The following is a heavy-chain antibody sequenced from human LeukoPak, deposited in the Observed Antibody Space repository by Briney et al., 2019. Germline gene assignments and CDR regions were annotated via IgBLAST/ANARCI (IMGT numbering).Heavy chain of an antibody. D-gene: IGHD4-17*01. J-gene: IGHJ4*02. CDR1: GFTFDDYA. Sequence: GGSLRLSCAASGFTFDDYAMHWVRQAPGKGLEWVSGISWNSGSIGYADSVKGRFTISRDNAKNSLYLQMNSLRAEDTALYYCAKAPSNTVTTGYDYWGQGTLVTVSS. CDR3: AKAPSNTVTTGYDY. CDR2: ISWNSGSI. V-gene: IGHV3-9*01.